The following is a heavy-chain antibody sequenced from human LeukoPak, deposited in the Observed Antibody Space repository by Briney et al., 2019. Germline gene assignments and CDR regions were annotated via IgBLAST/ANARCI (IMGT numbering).Heavy chain of an antibody. Sequence: GGSLRLSCAASGFTVSTYYMTWVRQAPGKGLECVSVIYSGGSTYYADSVKGRFTVSRDNSKYTLYLQMNSLRAEDTAMYYCARGLGYCTSTTCLLPFDHWGQGTLVTVSS. V-gene: IGHV3-53*01. CDR3: ARGLGYCTSTTCLLPFDH. CDR2: IYSGGST. CDR1: GFTVSTYY. D-gene: IGHD2-2*01. J-gene: IGHJ4*02.